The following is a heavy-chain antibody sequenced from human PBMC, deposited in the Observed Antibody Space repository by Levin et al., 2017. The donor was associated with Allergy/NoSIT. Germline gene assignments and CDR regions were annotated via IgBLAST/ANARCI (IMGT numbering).Heavy chain of an antibody. CDR1: GFTFSRYA. CDR2: ISESGDRT. D-gene: IGHD5-12*01. CDR3: AKNVSRGYSGYGGDY. J-gene: IGHJ4*02. V-gene: IGHV3-23*01. Sequence: GESLKISCAASGFTFSRYAMIWVRQAPGKGLECVSAISESGDRTYYADSVKGRFTISRDTSKNTLYLQMNSLRAEDTAVYYCAKNVSRGYSGYGGDYWGQGTLVTVSS.